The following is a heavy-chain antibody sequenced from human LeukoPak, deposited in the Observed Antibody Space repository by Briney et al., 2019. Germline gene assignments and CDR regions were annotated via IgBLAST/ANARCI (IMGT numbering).Heavy chain of an antibody. CDR2: INTNTGNP. D-gene: IGHD2-15*01. J-gene: IGHJ4*02. CDR1: GYTFTSYA. CDR3: ARVDAATNFDY. Sequence: GASVKVSCKASGYTFTSYAMNWVRQAPGQGLEWRGWINTNTGNPTYAQGFTGRFVFSLDTSVSTAYLQLSSLKAEDTAVYYCARVDAATNFDYWGQGTLVTVSS. V-gene: IGHV7-4-1*02.